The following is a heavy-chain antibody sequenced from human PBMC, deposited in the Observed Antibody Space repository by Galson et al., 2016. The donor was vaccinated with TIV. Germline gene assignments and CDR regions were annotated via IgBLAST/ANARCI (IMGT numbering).Heavy chain of an antibody. CDR1: GFIFSIYG. CDR3: AKVGARVYGDYPYYLEY. D-gene: IGHD4-17*01. CDR2: ISFDGNNQ. V-gene: IGHV3-30*18. J-gene: IGHJ4*02. Sequence: SLRLSCAASGFIFSIYGMHWVRQAPGKGLEWVTLISFDGNNQYYADSVKGRFTSSSDNSKNTKYLHMNRLRTEDTAVYYCAKVGARVYGDYPYYLEYWGQGTLVTVSS.